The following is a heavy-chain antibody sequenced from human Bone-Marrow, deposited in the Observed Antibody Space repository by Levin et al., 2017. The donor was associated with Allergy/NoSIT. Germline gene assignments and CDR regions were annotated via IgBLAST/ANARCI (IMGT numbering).Heavy chain of an antibody. V-gene: IGHV3-9*01. Sequence: SLKISCVASGFSFDVYAMYWVRQAPGKGLEWVSGISWNNVSIGYADSVKGRFTISRDNAKNSLYLQMNSLRAEDTALYYCAKVLVENWNDVRAFDIWGQGTMVTVSS. CDR3: AKVLVENWNDVRAFDI. J-gene: IGHJ3*02. CDR2: ISWNNVSI. D-gene: IGHD1-1*01. CDR1: GFSFDVYA.